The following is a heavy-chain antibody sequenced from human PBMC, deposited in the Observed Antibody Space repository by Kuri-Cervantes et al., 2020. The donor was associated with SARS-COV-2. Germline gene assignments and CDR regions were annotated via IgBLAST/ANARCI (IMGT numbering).Heavy chain of an antibody. Sequence: SETLSLTCTVSGGSISSSISSSSYYWGWIRQPPGKGLEWIGSIYYSGSTYYNPSLKSRVTISVDTSKNQFSLKLSSVTAADTAVYYCARRSTSITIFGVDNINPFDYWGQGTLVTVSS. CDR3: ARRSTSITIFGVDNINPFDY. V-gene: IGHV4-39*01. CDR1: GGSISSSISSSSYY. J-gene: IGHJ4*02. D-gene: IGHD3-3*01. CDR2: IYYSGST.